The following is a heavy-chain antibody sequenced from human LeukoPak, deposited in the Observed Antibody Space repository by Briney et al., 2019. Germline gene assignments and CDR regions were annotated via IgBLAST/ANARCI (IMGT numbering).Heavy chain of an antibody. CDR3: ARDLMATIYYYYGMDV. CDR2: ISYDASSK. CDR1: GFTFSSYA. D-gene: IGHD5-24*01. V-gene: IGHV3-30-3*01. Sequence: PGRSLRLSCAASGFTFSSYAMHWVRQAPGKGLEWVAVISYDASSKYYTDFVKGRFTISRDNSKNTLYLQMNTLRADDTAVYFCARDLMATIYYYYGMDVWGRGTTVTVSS. J-gene: IGHJ6*02.